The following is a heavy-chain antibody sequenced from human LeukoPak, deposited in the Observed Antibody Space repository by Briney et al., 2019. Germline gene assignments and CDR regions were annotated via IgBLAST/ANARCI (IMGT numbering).Heavy chain of an antibody. CDR1: GGSISSSSYY. D-gene: IGHD5-24*01. J-gene: IGHJ3*02. V-gene: IGHV4-39*02. Sequence: PSETLSLTCTVSGGSISSSSYYWGWIRQPPGKGLEWIGSIYYSGSTYYNPSLKSRVTISVDTSKNQFSLKLSSVTAADTAVYYCARDPLERGGDAFDIWGQGTMVTVSS. CDR2: IYYSGST. CDR3: ARDPLERGGDAFDI.